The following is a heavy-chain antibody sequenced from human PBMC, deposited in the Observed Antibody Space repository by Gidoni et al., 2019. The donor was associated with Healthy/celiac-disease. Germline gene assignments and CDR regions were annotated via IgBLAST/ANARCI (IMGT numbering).Heavy chain of an antibody. D-gene: IGHD5-18*01. CDR3: ARERGYSYGYNFDY. Sequence: EVQLVESGGGLVQPGGSLRLSCAASGFTFSSYSMNWVRQAPGKGLEWVSYSSSSSSTIYDADSVKGRFTISRDNAKNSLYLQMNSLRAEDTAVYYCARERGYSYGYNFDYWGQGTLVTVSS. CDR2: SSSSSSTI. V-gene: IGHV3-48*04. CDR1: GFTFSSYS. J-gene: IGHJ4*02.